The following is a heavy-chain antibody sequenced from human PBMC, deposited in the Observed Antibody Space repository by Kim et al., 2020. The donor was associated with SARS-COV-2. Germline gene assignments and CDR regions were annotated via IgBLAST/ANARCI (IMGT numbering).Heavy chain of an antibody. CDR2: IYDSMST. CDR1: GGSISSLSYY. J-gene: IGHJ4*03. Sequence: SETLSLTCTVAGGSISSLSYYWGWIRQPPVMGLAGIGSIYDSMSTYYNPFIKSRVTISVDTSPHPFSLKLSSVTAADTAVYYCSRVPPLFRDMWRCY. V-gene: IGHV4-39*01. D-gene: IGHD2-21*01. CDR3: SRVPPLFRDMWRCY.